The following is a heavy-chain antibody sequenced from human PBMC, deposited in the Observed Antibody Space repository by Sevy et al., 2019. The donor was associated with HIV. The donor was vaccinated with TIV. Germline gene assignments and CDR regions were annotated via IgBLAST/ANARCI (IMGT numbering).Heavy chain of an antibody. CDR2: ISSDGSNQ. V-gene: IGHV3-30*18. Sequence: GGSLRLSCSAFDFTFQTFGKHWVRQAPGKGPEWLAVISSDGSNQNYADSVKGRFTISRDNSKNLLFLQMNSLIPNDTAVYFCTKESFRGTYIRGDFDHWGQGTLVTVSS. J-gene: IGHJ4*02. CDR1: DFTFQTFG. D-gene: IGHD3-10*02. CDR3: TKESFRGTYIRGDFDH.